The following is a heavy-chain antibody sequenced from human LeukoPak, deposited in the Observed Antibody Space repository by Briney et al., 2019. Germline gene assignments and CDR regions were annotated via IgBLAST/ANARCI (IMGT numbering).Heavy chain of an antibody. CDR1: GGSFSGYY. Sequence: PSETLSLTCAVYGGSFSGYYWSWIRQPPGKGLEWIGEINHSGSTNYNPSLKSRVTISVDTSKNQFSLKLSSVTAADTAVYYCARAVAVAGTLSFDYWGQGTLVTVPS. V-gene: IGHV4-34*01. J-gene: IGHJ4*02. D-gene: IGHD6-19*01. CDR2: INHSGST. CDR3: ARAVAVAGTLSFDY.